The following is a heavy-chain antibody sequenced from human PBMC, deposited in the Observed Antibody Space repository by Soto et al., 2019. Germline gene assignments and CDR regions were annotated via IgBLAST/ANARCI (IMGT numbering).Heavy chain of an antibody. CDR2: IYYTGST. Sequence: SETLSLTCSVSGGSISSYYWSWIRQPPGKGLGWIGYIYYTGSTSYNPSLKSRVTISIDKSTNQFYLKMSSVTAADTAVYYCARGPNYDFWSGYFRGWGQGTLVTVSS. CDR1: GGSISSYY. D-gene: IGHD3-3*01. J-gene: IGHJ4*02. CDR3: ARGPNYDFWSGYFRG. V-gene: IGHV4-59*01.